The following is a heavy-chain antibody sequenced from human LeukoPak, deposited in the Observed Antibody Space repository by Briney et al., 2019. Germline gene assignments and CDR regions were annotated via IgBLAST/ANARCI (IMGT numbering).Heavy chain of an antibody. V-gene: IGHV3-7*01. CDR3: ARRVSIPYPPDY. Sequence: GGSLRLSCAASGFTVSSNYMSWVRQAPGKGLEWVANIKQDGSEKYYVDSVKGRFTISRDNAKNSLYLQMNSLRAEDTAVYYCARRVSIPYPPDYWGQGTLVTVSS. J-gene: IGHJ4*02. CDR1: GFTVSSNY. D-gene: IGHD5/OR15-5a*01. CDR2: IKQDGSEK.